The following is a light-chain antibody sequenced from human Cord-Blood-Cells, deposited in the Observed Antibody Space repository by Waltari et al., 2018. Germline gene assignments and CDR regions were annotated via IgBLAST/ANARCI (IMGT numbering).Light chain of an antibody. CDR2: AAS. J-gene: IGKJ3*01. V-gene: IGKV1-39*01. CDR3: QQSYSTPR. Sequence: DIQMTQFPSSLSASVGDRVTITCRASQSISSYLNWYQQKPGKAPKLLIYAASSLQSVVPSRFSGSGSGTDFTLTISSLQPEDFATYYCQQSYSTPRFGPGTKVDIK. CDR1: QSISSY.